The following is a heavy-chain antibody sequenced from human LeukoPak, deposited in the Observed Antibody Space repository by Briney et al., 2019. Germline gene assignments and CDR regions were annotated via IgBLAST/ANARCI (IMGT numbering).Heavy chain of an antibody. J-gene: IGHJ4*02. CDR2: TYYRSKWYN. V-gene: IGHV6-1*01. CDR1: GDSVSSNSAA. D-gene: IGHD3-22*01. CDR3: ARGYYDSSGYLDYFDY. Sequence: SQTLSLTCAISGDSVSSNSAAWNWITQSPSRGLEWLGRTYYRSKWYNDYAVSVKSRITINPDTSKNQFSLQLNSVTPEDTAAYYCARGYYDSSGYLDYFDYWGQGTLVTVSS.